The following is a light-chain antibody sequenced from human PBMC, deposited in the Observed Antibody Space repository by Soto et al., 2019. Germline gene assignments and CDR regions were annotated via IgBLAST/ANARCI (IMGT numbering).Light chain of an antibody. V-gene: IGLV1-40*01. CDR3: QSYDSSLVV. J-gene: IGLJ2*01. CDR1: SSNIGAGYD. CDR2: ANI. Sequence: QSVLTQPPSVSGAPGQRVTISCTGSSSNIGAGYDVHWYQQLPGTAPKLLIYANINRPSGVPDRFSGSKSGASGSLAITGLQAEDEADYYCQSYDSSLVVFGGGTKLTV.